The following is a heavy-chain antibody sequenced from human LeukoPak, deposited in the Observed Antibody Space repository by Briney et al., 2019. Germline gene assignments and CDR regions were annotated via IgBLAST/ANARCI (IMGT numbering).Heavy chain of an antibody. D-gene: IGHD3-10*01. CDR2: IYDTGSA. J-gene: IGHJ4*02. CDR1: GGSISRYY. Sequence: SETLSLTRTVSGGSISRYYWSGIRQPPGKGVEWIGEIYDTGSANYNPSLPSRVTISVDKSKNHFSPNLSSVTAADPAVYYCASRYVGGSGSYFRLLAQWGQGTLVTVSS. V-gene: IGHV4-59*12. CDR3: ASRYVGGSGSYFRLLAQ.